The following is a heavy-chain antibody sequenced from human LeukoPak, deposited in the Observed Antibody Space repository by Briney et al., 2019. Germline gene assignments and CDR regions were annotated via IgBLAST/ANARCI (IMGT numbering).Heavy chain of an antibody. CDR2: FYHSGST. V-gene: IGHV4-38-2*02. J-gene: IGHJ3*02. D-gene: IGHD2-2*01. CDR1: GYSISSNYY. CDR3: ASSLLMGVTVPVATHAFNI. Sequence: SETLSLTCSVSGYSISSNYYWGWIRQPPGKGLEWIGSFYHSGSTYYNPSLKSRVTISVDTSKNQFSLKLSSVTAADTAVYYCASSLLMGVTVPVATHAFNIWGQGTMVTVSS.